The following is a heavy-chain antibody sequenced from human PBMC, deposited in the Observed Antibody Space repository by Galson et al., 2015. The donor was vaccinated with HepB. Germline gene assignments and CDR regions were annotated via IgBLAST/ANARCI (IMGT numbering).Heavy chain of an antibody. CDR2: INAGNGNT. CDR1: GYTFTSYA. Sequence: SVKVSCKASGYTFTSYAMHWVRQAPGQRLEWMGWINAGNGNTKYSQKFQGRVTITRDTSASTAYMELSSLRSEDTAVYYCARAPYYYDSSGQALDYWGQGTLVTVSS. V-gene: IGHV1-3*01. CDR3: ARAPYYYDSSGQALDY. J-gene: IGHJ4*02. D-gene: IGHD3-22*01.